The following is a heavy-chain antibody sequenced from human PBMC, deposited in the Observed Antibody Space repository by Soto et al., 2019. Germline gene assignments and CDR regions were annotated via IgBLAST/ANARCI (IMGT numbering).Heavy chain of an antibody. CDR3: ARSGRSSSSSLAIDD. D-gene: IGHD6-6*01. CDR1: GFTFSSYD. CDR2: IGTAGDT. J-gene: IGHJ4*02. Sequence: GGSLRLSCAASGFTFSSYDMHWVRQATGKGLEWVSAIGTAGDTYYPGSVKGRFTISRENAKNSLYLQMNSLRAGDTAVYYCARSGRSSSSSLAIDDWGQGTLVTVSS. V-gene: IGHV3-13*01.